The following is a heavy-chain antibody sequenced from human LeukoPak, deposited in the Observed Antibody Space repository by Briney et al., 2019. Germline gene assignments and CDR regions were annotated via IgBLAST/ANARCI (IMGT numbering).Heavy chain of an antibody. CDR3: ARDPHRTVAPLDY. J-gene: IGHJ4*02. CDR2: INHSGST. D-gene: IGHD6-19*01. V-gene: IGHV4-39*07. CDR1: GGSISSGDYY. Sequence: PSETLSLTCTVSGGSISSGDYYWGWIRQPPGKGMEWIGEINHSGSTNYNPSLKSRVTISVDTSKNQFSLKLSSVTAADTAVYYCARDPHRTVAPLDYWGQGTLVTVSS.